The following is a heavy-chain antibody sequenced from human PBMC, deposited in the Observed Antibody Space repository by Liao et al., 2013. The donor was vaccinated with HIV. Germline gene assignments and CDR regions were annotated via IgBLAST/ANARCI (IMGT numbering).Heavy chain of an antibody. J-gene: IGHJ2*01. D-gene: IGHD1-7*01. CDR2: IYTSGTT. Sequence: QVQLQESGPGLVKPSQTLSLTCTVSGDSISSGLYYWSWIRQPAGKGLEWIGRIYTSGTTKYNPSLNSRVTISVDTSKNQFSLKLSSVTAADTAVYYCARGGEVVPGTIYGWYFDLWGRGTLVTVSS. CDR3: ARGGEVVPGTIYGWYFDL. CDR1: GDSISSGLYY. V-gene: IGHV4-61*02.